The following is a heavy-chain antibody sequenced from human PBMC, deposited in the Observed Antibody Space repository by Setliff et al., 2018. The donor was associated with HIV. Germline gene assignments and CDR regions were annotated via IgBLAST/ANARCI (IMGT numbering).Heavy chain of an antibody. CDR2: MIYGGDT. CDR1: GGSITSGNYY. CDR3: ARPHSGRGGGAWFDP. J-gene: IGHJ5*02. Sequence: PSETLSLTCRVYGGSITSGNYYWGWIRQAPGKGLEWIASMIYGGDTWYNPSLKSRVTIYVDTANNEISRRLSSVTAEDTAVYRCARPHSGRGGGAWFDPWGQGIQVTVSS. D-gene: IGHD6-19*01. V-gene: IGHV4-39*01.